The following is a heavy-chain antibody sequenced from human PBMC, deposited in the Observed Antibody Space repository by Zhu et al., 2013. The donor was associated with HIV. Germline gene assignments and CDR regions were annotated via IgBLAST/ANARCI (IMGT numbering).Heavy chain of an antibody. V-gene: IGHV1-69*06. CDR2: IIPIFGTA. CDR3: ARGRWDGSMVTEDMDY. Sequence: QVQLVQSGAEVKKPGSSVKVSCKASGGTFSSYAISWVRQAPGQGLEWMGGIIPIFGTANYAQKFQGRVTITADKSTSTAYMELSSLRSEDTAVYYCARGRWDGSMVTEDMDYWGQGTLVTVSS. D-gene: IGHD5-18*01. CDR1: GGTFSSYA. J-gene: IGHJ4*02.